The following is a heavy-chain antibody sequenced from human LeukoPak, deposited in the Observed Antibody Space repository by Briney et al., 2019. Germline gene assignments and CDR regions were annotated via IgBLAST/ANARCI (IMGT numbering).Heavy chain of an antibody. J-gene: IGHJ6*03. CDR2: ISAYNGNT. V-gene: IGHV1-18*01. CDR3: AASGFGFGELPSYFYYYMDV. CDR1: GYTFTSYG. D-gene: IGHD3-10*01. Sequence: GASVKVSCKASGYTFTSYGISWVRQAPGQGLEWMGWISAYNGNTNYAQKLQGRVTMTTDTSTSTAYMELRSLRSEDTAVYYCAASGFGFGELPSYFYYYMDVWGKGTTVTISS.